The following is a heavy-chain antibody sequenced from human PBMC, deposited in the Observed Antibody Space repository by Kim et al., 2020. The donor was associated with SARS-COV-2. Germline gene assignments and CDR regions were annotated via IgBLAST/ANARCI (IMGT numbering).Heavy chain of an antibody. CDR2: ISGSGGST. D-gene: IGHD4-17*01. J-gene: IGHJ4*02. V-gene: IGHV3-23*01. CDR1: GFTFSSYA. Sequence: GGSLRLSCAASGFTFSSYAMSWVRQAPGKGLEWVSAISGSGGSTYYADSVKGRFTISRDNSKNTLYLQMNSLRAEDTAVYYCAKDKVGPGYGDPIDYWGQGTLVTVSS. CDR3: AKDKVGPGYGDPIDY.